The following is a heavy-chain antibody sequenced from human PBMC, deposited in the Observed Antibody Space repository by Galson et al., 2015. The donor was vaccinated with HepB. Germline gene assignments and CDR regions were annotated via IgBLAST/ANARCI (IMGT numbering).Heavy chain of an antibody. D-gene: IGHD1-1*01. Sequence: SLRLSCAASGFTFSSYGMHWVRQAPGKGLEWVAVISYDGSNKYYADSVKGRFTISRDNAKNSLFLQMNSLRAEDTAVYYCARGKRYFEYWGQGTLVPVSS. CDR3: ARGKRYFEY. CDR1: GFTFSSYG. CDR2: ISYDGSNK. J-gene: IGHJ4*02. V-gene: IGHV3-30*03.